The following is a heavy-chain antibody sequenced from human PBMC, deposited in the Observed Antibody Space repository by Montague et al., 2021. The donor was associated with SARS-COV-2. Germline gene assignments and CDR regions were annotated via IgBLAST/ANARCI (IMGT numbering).Heavy chain of an antibody. Sequence: SETLSLTCAVSGGSFSGYYYSWIRVPQRQGMERVWKINHSCSTGSNPYLKRRVPISIDTSTNQFSLKLSSVTVAATAVSYCARGTNSVFSYDYVSSGYASGYWGQGTLVTVSS. V-gene: IGHV4-34*01. CDR1: GGSFSGYY. CDR2: INHSCST. J-gene: IGHJ4*02. CDR3: ARGTNSVFSYDYVSSGYASGY. D-gene: IGHD3-22*01.